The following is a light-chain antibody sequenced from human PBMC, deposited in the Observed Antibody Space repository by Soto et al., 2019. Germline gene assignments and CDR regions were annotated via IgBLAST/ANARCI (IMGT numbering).Light chain of an antibody. V-gene: IGKV1-5*03. CDR2: KAS. CDR1: QSISIW. J-gene: IGKJ4*01. Sequence: DIQMTQSPSTLSASVGDSFTITCRARQSISIWLAWYQQKPGKAPWLLIYKASFLESGVPSRFSGSGSGTEFTLTISSLQPDDFATYYCQQYNSYSPLTVGGGTKVDIK. CDR3: QQYNSYSPLT.